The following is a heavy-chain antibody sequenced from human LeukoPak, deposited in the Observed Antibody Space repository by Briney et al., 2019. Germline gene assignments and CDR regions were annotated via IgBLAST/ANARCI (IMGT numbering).Heavy chain of an antibody. CDR2: ISSSGSTI. CDR3: AREYTLARDPIGY. CDR1: GFTFSDYY. J-gene: IGHJ4*02. D-gene: IGHD3-10*01. V-gene: IGHV3-11*01. Sequence: GGSLRLSCAASGFTFSDYYMSWIRQAPGKGLEWISYISSSGSTIYYADSVKGRFTISRDNAKNSLYLQMNSLRAEDTAVYYCAREYTLARDPIGYWGQGTLVTVSS.